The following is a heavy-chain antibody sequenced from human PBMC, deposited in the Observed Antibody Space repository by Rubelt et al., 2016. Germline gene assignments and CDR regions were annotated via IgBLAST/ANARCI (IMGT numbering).Heavy chain of an antibody. Sequence: EVQLVESGGVVVQPGRSLRLSCAASGFTFRNHGMHWVRQAPGKGLEWVSTISGSSGNTWYAASVKGRFTISRDNSKNTLYLQTNSLRADDTAVDYCARDGDDNRPPDAYDIWGPGTMVTVSS. D-gene: IGHD3-10*01. V-gene: IGHV3-23*04. CDR1: GFTFRNHG. CDR2: ISGSSGNT. CDR3: ARDGDDNRPPDAYDI. J-gene: IGHJ3*02.